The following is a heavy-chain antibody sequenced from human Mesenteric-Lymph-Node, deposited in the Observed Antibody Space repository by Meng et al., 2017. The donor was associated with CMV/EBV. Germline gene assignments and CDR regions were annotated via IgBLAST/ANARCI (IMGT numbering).Heavy chain of an antibody. J-gene: IGHJ6*02. CDR1: GYTFTSYG. CDR3: ARLYCSSTSCGMDV. Sequence: ASVKVSCKASGYTFTSYGISWVRQAPGQGLEWMGWISAYNGSTNYAQKLQGRVTMTTDTSTSTAYMELRSLRSDDTAVYYCARLYCSSTSCGMDVWGQGTTVTVSS. CDR2: ISAYNGST. V-gene: IGHV1-18*01. D-gene: IGHD2-2*01.